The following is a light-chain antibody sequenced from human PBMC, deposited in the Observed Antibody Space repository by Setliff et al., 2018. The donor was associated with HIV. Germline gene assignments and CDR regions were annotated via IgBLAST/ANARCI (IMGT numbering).Light chain of an antibody. J-gene: IGLJ1*01. Sequence: QSALAQPASVSGSPGQSITISCTGTSSDVGTYNAVYWYQQHPGKAPKLMIYDVSTRPSGVSNRFSGSKSGNTASLTISGLQTEDEADYYCMSSIGSTLYVFGTGTKVTVL. CDR1: SSDVGTYNA. V-gene: IGLV2-14*01. CDR2: DVS. CDR3: MSSIGSTLYV.